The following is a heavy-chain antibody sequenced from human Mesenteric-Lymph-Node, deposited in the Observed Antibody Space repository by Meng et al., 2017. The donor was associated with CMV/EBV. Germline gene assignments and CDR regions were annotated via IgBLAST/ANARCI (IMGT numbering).Heavy chain of an antibody. V-gene: IGHV4-39*01. D-gene: IGHD2-21*01. CDR3: ARRYCGGDCYYNYFDY. CDR1: GGSISSSSYY. CDR2: IYNSGST. J-gene: IGHJ4*02. Sequence: GSLRLSCTVSGGSISSSSYYWGWIRQPPGKGLEWIGNIYNSGSTYYNPSLKSRVTISVDTSKNQFSLKLSSVTAADTAVYYCARRYCGGDCYYNYFDYWGQGTLVTVPQ.